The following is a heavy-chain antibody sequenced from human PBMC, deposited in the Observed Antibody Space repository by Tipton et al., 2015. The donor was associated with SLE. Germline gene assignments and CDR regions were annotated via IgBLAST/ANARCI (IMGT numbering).Heavy chain of an antibody. CDR2: INHSGST. CDR1: GGSFIGYY. V-gene: IGHV4-34*01. Sequence: TLSLTCAVYGGSFIGYYWTWIRQPPGKGLEWIGEINHSGSTNYNPSLKSRVTISVDTSKNQFSLNLTSVTAAETAVYYCARNLWGFHFYYMDVWGKGTTVTVSS. D-gene: IGHD3-16*01. J-gene: IGHJ6*03. CDR3: ARNLWGFHFYYMDV.